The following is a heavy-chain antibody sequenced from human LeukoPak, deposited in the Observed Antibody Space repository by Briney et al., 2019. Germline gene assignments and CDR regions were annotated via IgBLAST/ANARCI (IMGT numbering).Heavy chain of an antibody. CDR1: GYTFTSYG. D-gene: IGHD3-22*01. J-gene: IGHJ4*02. Sequence: ASVKVSCKASGYTFTSYGISWVRQAPGQGLEWMGWISAYNGNTNYAQKPQGRVTMTTDTSTSTAYMELSSLRSEDTAVYYCARNLLPDYYDSSGYDYWGQGTLVTVSS. CDR3: ARNLLPDYYDSSGYDY. CDR2: ISAYNGNT. V-gene: IGHV1-18*01.